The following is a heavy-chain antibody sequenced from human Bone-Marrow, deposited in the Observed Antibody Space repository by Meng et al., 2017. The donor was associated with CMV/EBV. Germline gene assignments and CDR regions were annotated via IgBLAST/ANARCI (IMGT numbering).Heavy chain of an antibody. V-gene: IGHV4-39*01. CDR2: IHYSGNT. D-gene: IGHD2-2*01. CDR3: ARLAGCSSTSCYYGMDV. J-gene: IGHJ6*02. Sequence: SETLSLTCTVSGVSITTNSYYWGWVRRPPGKGLEWIGNIHYSGNTNYKPSLESRVTISVDTSKSQFSLKLSSVTAADTAVYYCARLAGCSSTSCYYGMDVGGQGTTVTVSS. CDR1: GVSITTNSYY.